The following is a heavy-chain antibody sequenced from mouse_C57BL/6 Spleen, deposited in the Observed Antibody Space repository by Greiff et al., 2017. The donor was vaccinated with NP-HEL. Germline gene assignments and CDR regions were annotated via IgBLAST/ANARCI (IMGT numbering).Heavy chain of an antibody. Sequence: VQLQQSGAELARPGASVKLSCKASGYTFTSYGISWVKQRTGQGLEWIGEIYPRSGNTYYNEKFKGKATLTADKSSSTAYMELRSLTSEDSAVYFCARYGGSDYAMDYWGQGTSVTVSS. D-gene: IGHD1-1*02. J-gene: IGHJ4*01. CDR1: GYTFTSYG. CDR2: IYPRSGNT. V-gene: IGHV1-81*01. CDR3: ARYGGSDYAMDY.